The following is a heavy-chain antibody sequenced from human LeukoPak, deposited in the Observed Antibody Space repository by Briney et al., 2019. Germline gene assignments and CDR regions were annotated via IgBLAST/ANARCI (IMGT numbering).Heavy chain of an antibody. CDR3: ARVSTVKYYYYYMDV. D-gene: IGHD4-11*01. J-gene: IGHJ6*03. CDR1: GGTFSSYA. CDR2: ISTYNGNT. V-gene: IGHV1-18*01. Sequence: ASVKVSCKASGGTFSSYAISWVRQAPGQGLEWMGWISTYNGNTNYAQKLQGRVTMTTDTSTSTAYMELRSLRSDDTAVYYCARVSTVKYYYYYMDVWGKGTTVTVSS.